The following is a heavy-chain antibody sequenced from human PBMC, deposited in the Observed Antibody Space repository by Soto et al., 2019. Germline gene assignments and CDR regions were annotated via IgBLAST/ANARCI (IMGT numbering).Heavy chain of an antibody. J-gene: IGHJ6*02. CDR2: IIPISGTA. D-gene: IGHD3-10*01. Sequence: QVQLVQSGAEVKKPGSSVKVSCKASGGTFSSYAISWVRQAPGQGLEWMGGIIPISGTANYAQKFQGRVKITADESTSTAYMELSSLRSEDTDVYYCARDSYGVRGATPYGMDVWGQGATVTVSS. CDR1: GGTFSSYA. CDR3: ARDSYGVRGATPYGMDV. V-gene: IGHV1-69*12.